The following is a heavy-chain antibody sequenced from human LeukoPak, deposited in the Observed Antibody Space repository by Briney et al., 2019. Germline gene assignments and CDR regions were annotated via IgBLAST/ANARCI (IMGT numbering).Heavy chain of an antibody. J-gene: IGHJ4*02. CDR3: AKPIVGATFPIWY. CDR2: IRYDGSNK. V-gene: IGHV3-30*02. D-gene: IGHD1-26*01. Sequence: PGGPLRLSCAASGFTFSSYGMHWVRQAPGKGLEWVAFIRYDGSNKYYADSVKGRFTISRDNSKNTLYLQMNSLRAEDTAVYYFAKPIVGATFPIWYWGQGTLVTVSS. CDR1: GFTFSSYG.